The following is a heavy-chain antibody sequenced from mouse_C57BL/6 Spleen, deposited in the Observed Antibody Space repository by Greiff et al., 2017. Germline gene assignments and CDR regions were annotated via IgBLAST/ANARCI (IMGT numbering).Heavy chain of an antibody. CDR2: IDPSDSYT. D-gene: IGHD1-1*01. Sequence: VQLQQPGAELVMPGASVKLSCKASGYTFTSYWMHWVKQRPGQGLEWIGEIDPSDSYTNYNQKFKGKSTLTVYKSSSTAYMQLSSLTSEDSAVYYCARRESNSYGSSYWYFDVWGTGTTVTVSS. CDR1: GYTFTSYW. CDR3: ARRESNSYGSSYWYFDV. J-gene: IGHJ1*03. V-gene: IGHV1-69*01.